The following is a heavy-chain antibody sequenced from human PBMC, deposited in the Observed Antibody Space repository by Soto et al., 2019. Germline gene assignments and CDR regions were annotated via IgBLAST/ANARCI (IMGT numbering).Heavy chain of an antibody. D-gene: IGHD6-19*01. CDR3: ARDSSGWKRGDVFDY. Sequence: QVQLQESGPGLVKPSQTLSLTCTVSGGPISSGGYYWSWIRQHPGKGLEWIGYIYYSGSTYYNPSLKCRVTISVDTSKNQFSLKLSSVTAADTAVYYCARDSSGWKRGDVFDYWGQGTLVTVSS. CDR2: IYYSGST. J-gene: IGHJ4*02. V-gene: IGHV4-31*03. CDR1: GGPISSGGYY.